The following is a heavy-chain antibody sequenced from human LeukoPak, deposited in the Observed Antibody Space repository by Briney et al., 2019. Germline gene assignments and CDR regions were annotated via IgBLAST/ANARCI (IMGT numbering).Heavy chain of an antibody. CDR2: IYTSGST. D-gene: IGHD3-22*01. Sequence: KTSETLSLTCTVSGGSISSGSYYWSWIRQPAGKGLEWIGRIYTSGSTNYNPSLKSRVTISVDTSKNQFSLKLSSVTAADTAVYYCARGPYKFDGSGAFDIWGQGTMVTVSS. CDR3: ARGPYKFDGSGAFDI. CDR1: GGSISSGSYY. V-gene: IGHV4-61*02. J-gene: IGHJ3*02.